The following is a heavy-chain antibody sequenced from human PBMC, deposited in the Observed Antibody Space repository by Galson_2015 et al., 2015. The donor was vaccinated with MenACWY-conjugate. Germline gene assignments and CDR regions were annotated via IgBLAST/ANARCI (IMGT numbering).Heavy chain of an antibody. CDR2: IYDSGST. CDR1: GGSISRSNYY. J-gene: IGHJ4*02. Sequence: SETLSLTCTVSGGSISRSNYYWGWIRQPPGKGLEWIGSIYDSGSTYYNPSLKSRVIISVDTSKNQFSLKVKSVTAADTAVYYCARDTNGSYGSFDYWGQGTLVIFSS. D-gene: IGHD1-26*01. V-gene: IGHV4-39*07. CDR3: ARDTNGSYGSFDY.